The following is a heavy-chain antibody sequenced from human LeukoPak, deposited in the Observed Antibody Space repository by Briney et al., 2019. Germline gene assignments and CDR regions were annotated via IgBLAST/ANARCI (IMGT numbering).Heavy chain of an antibody. CDR2: ISAYNGNT. J-gene: IGHJ4*02. CDR3: ARDLSRVVVITSVDY. CDR1: GYTFTSYG. D-gene: IGHD3-22*01. Sequence: AASVKVPCKASGYTFTSYGISWVRQAPGQGLEWMGWISAYNGNTNYAQKLQGRVTMTTDTSTSTAYMELRSLRSDDTAVYYCARDLSRVVVITSVDYWGQGTLVTVSS. V-gene: IGHV1-18*01.